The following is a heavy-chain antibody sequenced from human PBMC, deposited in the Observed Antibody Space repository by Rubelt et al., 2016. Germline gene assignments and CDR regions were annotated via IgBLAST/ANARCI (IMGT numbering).Heavy chain of an antibody. Sequence: EVQLVESGGGLVKPGGSLRLSCAASGFTVSSNYMSWVRQAPGKGLEWVSVIYSGGSTYYADSVKGRVTISRDNSKNTLYLQMNSLRAEDTAVYYCAKDQMGLELYVDFDYWGQGTLVTVSS. CDR3: AKDQMGLELYVDFDY. V-gene: IGHV3-53*01. CDR1: GFTVSSNY. D-gene: IGHD1-7*01. CDR2: IYSGGST. J-gene: IGHJ4*02.